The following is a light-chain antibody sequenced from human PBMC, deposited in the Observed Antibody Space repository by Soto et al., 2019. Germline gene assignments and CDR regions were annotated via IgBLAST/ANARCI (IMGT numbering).Light chain of an antibody. CDR2: DVS. Sequence: QSVLTQPASVSGSPGQSITISCTGTSSDVGGYYYVSWYQQYPGKAPKLMIYDVSNRPSGVSNRFSGSKSGNTASLTISGLQAEDEADYYCSSYTSSSTLVFGTGTKVTVL. J-gene: IGLJ1*01. CDR1: SSDVGGYYY. V-gene: IGLV2-14*01. CDR3: SSYTSSSTLV.